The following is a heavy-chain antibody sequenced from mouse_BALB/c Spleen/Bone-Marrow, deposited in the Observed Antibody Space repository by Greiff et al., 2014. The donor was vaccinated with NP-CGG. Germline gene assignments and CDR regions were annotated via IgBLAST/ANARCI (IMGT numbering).Heavy chain of an antibody. CDR2: IDPAKGNT. V-gene: IGHV14-3*02. Sequence: EVQLQESGAELVKPGASVKLSCTASGFNIKDSYLHWVKQRPEQGLDWIGRIDPAKGNTNYDPKFQGKATITADTSSNTAYHQLSSLTSEDTAVYFCARNYPFAYWGQGTLVTVSA. CDR1: GFNIKDSY. D-gene: IGHD2-1*01. J-gene: IGHJ3*01. CDR3: ARNYPFAY.